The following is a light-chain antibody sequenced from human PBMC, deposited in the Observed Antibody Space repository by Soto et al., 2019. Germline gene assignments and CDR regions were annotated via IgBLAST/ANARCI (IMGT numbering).Light chain of an antibody. CDR2: DAS. Sequence: SQPPATLSVSTGERAILSRRASQSVRNNLAWYQKKPGQAPRLFIYDASTRATGIPARFSGSGSGTEFTLTITSLQSEDFAVYYCQQYNNCPWTFGQGSKV. V-gene: IGKV3-15*01. CDR1: QSVRNN. CDR3: QQYNNCPWT. J-gene: IGKJ1*01.